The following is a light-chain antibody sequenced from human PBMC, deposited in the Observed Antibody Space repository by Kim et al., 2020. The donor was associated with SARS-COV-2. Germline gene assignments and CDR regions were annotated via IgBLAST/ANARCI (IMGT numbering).Light chain of an antibody. CDR3: QTWGTGIPVA. Sequence: VRLTCTLSVEYRTYAIAWHQQQPEKGPRFLVRLNSDGSHTKGDGIPDRFSGSGSGAERYLTISSLHSEDEADYYCQTWGTGIPVAFGGGTQLTVL. CDR1: VEYRTYA. CDR2: LNSDGSH. J-gene: IGLJ2*01. V-gene: IGLV4-69*01.